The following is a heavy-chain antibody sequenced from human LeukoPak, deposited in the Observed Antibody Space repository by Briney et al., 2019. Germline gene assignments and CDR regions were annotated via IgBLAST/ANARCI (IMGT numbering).Heavy chain of an antibody. Sequence: GGSLRLSCAASGFTFSSNYMSWVRQAPGKGLEWVSVIYSDGSTSYADSVEGRFTISRDNSKNTLYLQMNSLRAEDTAVYYCARGRGGYAFDIWGQGTMVTVSS. CDR1: GFTFSSNY. CDR3: ARGRGGYAFDI. J-gene: IGHJ3*02. V-gene: IGHV3-53*01. D-gene: IGHD3-10*01. CDR2: IYSDGST.